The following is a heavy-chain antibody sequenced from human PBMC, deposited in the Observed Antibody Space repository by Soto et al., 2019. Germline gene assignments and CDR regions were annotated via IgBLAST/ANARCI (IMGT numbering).Heavy chain of an antibody. D-gene: IGHD1-20*01. CDR3: AKARGGGYNWNYFDY. Sequence: GGSLRLSCAASGFTFDDYAMHWVRQAPGKGLEWVSGISWNSGSIGYAESVKGRFTIFRDNAKNSLYLQMNSLRAEDTALYYCAKARGGGYNWNYFDYWGQGTLVTVSS. V-gene: IGHV3-9*01. CDR1: GFTFDDYA. J-gene: IGHJ4*02. CDR2: ISWNSGSI.